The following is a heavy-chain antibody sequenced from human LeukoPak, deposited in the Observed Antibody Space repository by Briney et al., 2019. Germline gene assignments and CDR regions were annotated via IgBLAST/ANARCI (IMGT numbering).Heavy chain of an antibody. V-gene: IGHV3-30*18. J-gene: IGHJ4*02. CDR2: ISYDGSNK. Sequence: GGSLRLSCAASRFTFSSYGMHWVRQAPGKGLEWVAVISYDGSNKYYADSVKGRFTISRDNSKNTLYLQMNSLRAEDTAVYYCAKDGFDYWGQGTLVTVSS. CDR3: AKDGFDY. CDR1: RFTFSSYG.